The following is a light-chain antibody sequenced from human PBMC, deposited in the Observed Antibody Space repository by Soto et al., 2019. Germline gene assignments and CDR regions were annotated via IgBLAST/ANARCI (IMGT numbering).Light chain of an antibody. J-gene: IGKJ4*01. CDR3: QQLNSLLT. CDR2: AAS. Sequence: DIQLTQSPSFLSASVGDRVTITCRASQGISSYLAWYQQKPGKAPKLLIYAASTLQSGVPSRFSGSGSGTKFPPTTSSLQPEVFATYYFQQLNSLLTFGGGTKVEIK. CDR1: QGISSY. V-gene: IGKV1-9*01.